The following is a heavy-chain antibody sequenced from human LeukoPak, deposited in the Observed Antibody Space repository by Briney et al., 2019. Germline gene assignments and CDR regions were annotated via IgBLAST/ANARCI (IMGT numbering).Heavy chain of an antibody. CDR2: ISAGGSAT. D-gene: IGHD3-10*01. V-gene: IGHV3-23*01. J-gene: IGHJ5*02. CDR3: ASRPPGP. Sequence: GGSLRLSCAASGFTFSDYAVTWVRQAPGKGLEWVSGISAGGSATYYADSVKGRFTISRDNSKNTLYLQMNSLRAEDTAIYYCASRPPGPWGQGTLVTVSS. CDR1: GFTFSDYA.